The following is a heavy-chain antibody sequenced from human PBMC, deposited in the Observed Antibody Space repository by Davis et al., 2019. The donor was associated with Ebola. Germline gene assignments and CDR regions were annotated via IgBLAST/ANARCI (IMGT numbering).Heavy chain of an antibody. Sequence: AASVKVSCKASGYTFTGYFIHWVRQAPGQGLEWMGWINPNSGGTNYAQKFQGRVTMTRDTSISTAYMDLSTLGSDDTAVYYCARDPRTHDMDVWGQGTTVIVS. CDR2: INPNSGGT. CDR3: ARDPRTHDMDV. J-gene: IGHJ6*02. CDR1: GYTFTGYF. V-gene: IGHV1-2*02.